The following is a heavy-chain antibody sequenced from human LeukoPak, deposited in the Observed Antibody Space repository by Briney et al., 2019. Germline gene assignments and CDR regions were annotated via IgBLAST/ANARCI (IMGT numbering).Heavy chain of an antibody. CDR2: ISYDGSNK. CDR3: ARDDPLHAFDI. CDR1: GFTLSSYA. Sequence: QPGGSLRLSCAASGFTLSSYAMHWVRQAPGKGLEWVAVISYDGSNKYYADSVKGRFTISRDNSKNTLYLQMNSLRAEDTAVYYCARDDPLHAFDIWGQGTMVTVSS. J-gene: IGHJ3*02. V-gene: IGHV3-30*04.